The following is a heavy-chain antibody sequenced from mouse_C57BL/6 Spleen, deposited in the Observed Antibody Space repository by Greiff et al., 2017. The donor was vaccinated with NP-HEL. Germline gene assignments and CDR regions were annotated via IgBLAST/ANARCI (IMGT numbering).Heavy chain of an antibody. V-gene: IGHV3-3*01. CDR3: AREELGQGAFDV. D-gene: IGHD4-1*01. J-gene: IGHJ1*03. Sequence: FPGNKLEYIGYTFYSGITYYNPSLESRTYITRDTSKNQFSLKLSSVTTEDTATYYCAREELGQGAFDVWGTGTTVTVSS. CDR2: TFYSGIT.